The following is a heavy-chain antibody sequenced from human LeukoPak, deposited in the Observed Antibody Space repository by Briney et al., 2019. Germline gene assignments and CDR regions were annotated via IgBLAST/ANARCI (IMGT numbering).Heavy chain of an antibody. V-gene: IGHV4-34*01. D-gene: IGHD3-3*01. Sequence: SETLSLTCAVYGGSFSGYYWSWIRQPPGKGLEWIGEINHSGSTNYNPSLKSRVTISVDTSKNQFSLKLSSVTAADTAVYYCARGVSRFFPLEYWGQGTLVTVSS. CDR1: GGSFSGYY. CDR2: INHSGST. J-gene: IGHJ4*02. CDR3: ARGVSRFFPLEY.